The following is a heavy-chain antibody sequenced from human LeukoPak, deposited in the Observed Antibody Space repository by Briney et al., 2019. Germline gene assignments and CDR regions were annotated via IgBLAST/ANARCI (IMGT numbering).Heavy chain of an antibody. CDR1: GGTFSSHA. CDR2: IIPILDIT. Sequence: SVKVSCTASGGTFSSHAMNWVRQAPGQGLEWMGGIIPILDITNYAQNFQGRVTITADKSTGTVYMELSSLRSQDTAVYYCAREGGIRWGQGTLVTVSS. J-gene: IGHJ4*02. D-gene: IGHD1-1*01. CDR3: AREGGIR. V-gene: IGHV1-69*10.